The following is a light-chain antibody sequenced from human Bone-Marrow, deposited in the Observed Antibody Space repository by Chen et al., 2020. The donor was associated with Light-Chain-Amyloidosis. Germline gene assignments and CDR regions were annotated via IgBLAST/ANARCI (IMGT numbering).Light chain of an antibody. J-gene: IGLJ2*01. CDR1: SRDVGGYNY. Sequence: QSALTQPASVSGSPGQSITISCAGTSRDVGGYNYVSWYQQHPGKAPKLMIFDVSNRPSGVSHRSCGSKSDNPSSLPISGLQADAQADDYCSSYTSSGALVVFGGGTKLTVL. CDR3: SSYTSSGALVV. V-gene: IGLV2-14*03. CDR2: DVS.